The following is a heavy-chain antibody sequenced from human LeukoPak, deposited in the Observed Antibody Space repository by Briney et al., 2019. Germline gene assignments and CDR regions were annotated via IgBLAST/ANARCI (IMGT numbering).Heavy chain of an antibody. CDR2: ISGSGGST. CDR1: GFTFSSYA. J-gene: IGHJ4*02. D-gene: IGHD3-22*01. CDR3: AKSNYFDSGGYYFFDY. V-gene: IGHV3-23*01. Sequence: GGSLRLSCAASGFTFSSYAMSWVRQAPGKGLEWVSSISGSGGSTYYADSVKGRFTISRDNSKNTLYLQMNSLRAEDTAVYYCAKSNYFDSGGYYFFDYWGQGTLVTVSS.